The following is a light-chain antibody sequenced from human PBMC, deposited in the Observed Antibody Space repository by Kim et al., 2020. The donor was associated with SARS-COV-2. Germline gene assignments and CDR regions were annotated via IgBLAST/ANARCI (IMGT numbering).Light chain of an antibody. CDR1: QSISSH. CDR2: AAS. V-gene: IGKV1-39*01. CDR3: QQSYITPFT. J-gene: IGKJ3*01. Sequence: ASVGDRVTITCRTSQSISSHLNWYHQKPGRAPKLLISAASTLQGRVPSRFSGSGSETDFTLTISSLQPEDFATYFCQQSYITPFTFGPGTKVDIK.